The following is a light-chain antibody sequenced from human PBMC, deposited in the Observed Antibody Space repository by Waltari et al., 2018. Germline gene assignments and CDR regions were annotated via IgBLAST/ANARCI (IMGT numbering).Light chain of an antibody. CDR3: CSYAGSYTLI. J-gene: IGLJ2*01. Sequence: QSALTPPRPVSGSPGQSFPIPCTGPSRPVGVYTYVTWYQHHPGKAPKLMLYDVYKRPSGVPDRFSGSKSGNTASLTISGLQVEDEADYYCCSYAGSYTLIFGGGTKLTVL. CDR1: SRPVGVYTY. CDR2: DVY. V-gene: IGLV2-11*01.